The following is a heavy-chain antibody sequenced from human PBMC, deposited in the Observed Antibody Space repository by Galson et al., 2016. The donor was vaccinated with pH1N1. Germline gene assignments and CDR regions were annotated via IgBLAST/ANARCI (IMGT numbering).Heavy chain of an antibody. V-gene: IGHV3-9*01. Sequence: SLRLSCAASGFTFDDYAMHWVRQAPGKGLEWVSGISWNSGRIGYADSGKGRFTISRDNAKNSLYLQMTSLRAEDTALYYCQKLDGYTWGYFQHWGQGTLGTVSS. CDR1: GFTFDDYA. D-gene: IGHD5-24*01. J-gene: IGHJ1*01. CDR2: ISWNSGRI. CDR3: QKLDGYTWGYFQH.